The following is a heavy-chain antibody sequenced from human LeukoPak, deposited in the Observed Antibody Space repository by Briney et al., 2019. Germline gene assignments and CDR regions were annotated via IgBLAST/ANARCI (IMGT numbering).Heavy chain of an antibody. D-gene: IGHD3-10*01. Sequence: GSLTLSCAVSGFIVGANYMTWVRQPPGKGLEWIGSIYYIGSTYYNPSLNSRVTMSVDTSKSHFSLRLISVTAADTATYYCVVLPGVHWGQGMLVTVSS. J-gene: IGHJ4*02. CDR3: VVLPGVH. CDR2: IYYIGST. V-gene: IGHV4-59*04. CDR1: GFIVGANY.